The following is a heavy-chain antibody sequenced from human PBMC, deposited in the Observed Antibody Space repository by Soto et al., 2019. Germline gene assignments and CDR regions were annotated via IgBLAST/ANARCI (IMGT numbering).Heavy chain of an antibody. CDR2: IYYSGST. D-gene: IGHD2-8*01. CDR3: ARRGIVLMVYAGWFGP. J-gene: IGHJ5*02. V-gene: IGHV4-39*01. Sequence: SETLSLTCTVSGGSVSSSSYYWGRISQPPGKVLEWIGSIYYSGSTYYNPSLKSRVTISVDTSKNQFSLKLSSVTAADTAVYYCARRGIVLMVYAGWFGPWGQGTLVTVSS. CDR1: GGSVSSSSYY.